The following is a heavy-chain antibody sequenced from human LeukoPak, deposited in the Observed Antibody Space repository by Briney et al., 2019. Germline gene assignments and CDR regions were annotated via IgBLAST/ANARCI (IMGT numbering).Heavy chain of an antibody. CDR2: ISAYNGNR. V-gene: IGHV1-18*01. D-gene: IGHD3-22*01. CDR1: GYTFTSYG. J-gene: IGHJ3*02. Sequence: ASVKVSCKASGYTFTSYGISWVRQAPGQGLEWMGWISAYNGNRNYAQKLQGRVTMTTDTSTSTAYMERRSLRSDDTAVYYCARFYYYDSSGSDVGDAFDIWGQGTMVTVSS. CDR3: ARFYYYDSSGSDVGDAFDI.